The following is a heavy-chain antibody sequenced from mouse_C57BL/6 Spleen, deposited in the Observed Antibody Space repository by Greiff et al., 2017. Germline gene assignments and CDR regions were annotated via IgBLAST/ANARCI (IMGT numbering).Heavy chain of an antibody. D-gene: IGHD1-1*01. CDR3: TRDLGITTGLYYAMDY. V-gene: IGHV5-9-1*02. Sequence: DVKLQESGEGLVKPGGSLKLSCAASGFTFSSYAMSWVRQTPEKRLEWVAYISSGGDYIYYADTVKGRFTISRDNARNTLYLQMSSLKSEDTAMYYCTRDLGITTGLYYAMDYWGQGTSVTVSS. J-gene: IGHJ4*01. CDR2: ISSGGDYI. CDR1: GFTFSSYA.